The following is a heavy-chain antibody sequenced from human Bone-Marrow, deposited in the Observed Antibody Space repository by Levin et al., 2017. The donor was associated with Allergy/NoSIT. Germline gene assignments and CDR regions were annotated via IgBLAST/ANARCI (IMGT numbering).Heavy chain of an antibody. CDR3: VREGGSGSYSNY. J-gene: IGHJ4*02. CDR2: IKCSGDIV. V-gene: IGHV3-48*02. CDR1: GFTFSNYN. Sequence: SCAASGFTFSNYNMNWVRQAPGKGLEWISYIKCSGDIVYYADSVKGRFTISRDNPKNSLYLQMNGLRDEDTAVYYCVREGGSGSYSNYWGQGTLVTVSS. D-gene: IGHD1-26*01.